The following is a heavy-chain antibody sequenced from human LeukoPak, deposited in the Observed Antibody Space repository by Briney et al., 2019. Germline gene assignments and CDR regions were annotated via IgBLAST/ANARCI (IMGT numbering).Heavy chain of an antibody. CDR1: GGSISSGSYY. J-gene: IGHJ4*02. V-gene: IGHV4-61*02. CDR2: IYTSGSI. D-gene: IGHD3-10*01. CDR3: ARVSSSGVWDY. Sequence: SETLSPTCTVSGGSISSGSYYWSWIRQPAGKGLEWIGRIYTSGSINYNPSLKSRVTISLDTSKNQFSLKLSSVTAADTAVYYCARVSSSGVWDYWGQGTLVTVSS.